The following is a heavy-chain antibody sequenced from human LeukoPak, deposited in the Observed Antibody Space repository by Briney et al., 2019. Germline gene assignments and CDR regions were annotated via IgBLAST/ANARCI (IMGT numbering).Heavy chain of an antibody. CDR3: ARQGKLWFGELSSLYYYYMDV. CDR2: IYPGDSDT. D-gene: IGHD3-10*01. J-gene: IGHJ6*03. V-gene: IGHV5-51*01. CDR1: GYSFTSYW. Sequence: PGESLKISCKGSGYSFTSYWIGWVRQMPGKGLEWMGIIYPGDSDTRYSPSFQGQVTIPADKSISTAYLQWSSLKASDTAMYYCARQGKLWFGELSSLYYYYMDVWGKGTTVTISS.